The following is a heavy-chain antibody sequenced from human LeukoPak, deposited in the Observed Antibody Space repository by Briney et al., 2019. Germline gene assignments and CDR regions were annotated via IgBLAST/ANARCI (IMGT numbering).Heavy chain of an antibody. CDR3: AKDGDIVVVVVYDY. Sequence: QPGGSLRLSCAASGFTFRNYAMSWVRQAPGKGLEWVSGISGSGGSTYYADSVKGRFTISRDNSKNTLYLQMNSLRAEDTAVYYCAKDGDIVVVVVYDYWGQGTLVTVSS. V-gene: IGHV3-23*01. D-gene: IGHD2-15*01. J-gene: IGHJ4*02. CDR1: GFTFRNYA. CDR2: ISGSGGST.